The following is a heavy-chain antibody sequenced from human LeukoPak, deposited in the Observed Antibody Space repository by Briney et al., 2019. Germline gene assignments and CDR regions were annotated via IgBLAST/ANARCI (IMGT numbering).Heavy chain of an antibody. CDR3: ARCSTCHWVLDAFDI. CDR1: GYTFTGHY. J-gene: IGHJ3*02. CDR2: FNPNIGVT. D-gene: IGHD7-27*01. V-gene: IGHV1-2*02. Sequence: ASLKVSCKASGYTFTGHYMHRGPQAPGQGPEWMGWFNPNIGVTNYTQKFQCRVTLTRATSRSTAYLALSWVRCDDTAVYYCARCSTCHWVLDAFDIWGQGRMVSDCS.